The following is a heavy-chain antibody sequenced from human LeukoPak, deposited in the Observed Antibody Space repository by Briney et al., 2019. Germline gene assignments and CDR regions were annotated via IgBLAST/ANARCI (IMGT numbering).Heavy chain of an antibody. J-gene: IGHJ4*02. CDR2: ISGSGGST. CDR3: AKDSYYDILTGYEDY. CDR1: GFTFSSYA. D-gene: IGHD3-9*01. Sequence: GGSLRLSCAASGFTFSSYAMSWVRQAPGKGLEWVSAISGSGGSTYYADSVKGRFTISRDNSKTTLYLQMNSLRAEDTAVYYCAKDSYYDILTGYEDYWGQGTLVTVSS. V-gene: IGHV3-23*01.